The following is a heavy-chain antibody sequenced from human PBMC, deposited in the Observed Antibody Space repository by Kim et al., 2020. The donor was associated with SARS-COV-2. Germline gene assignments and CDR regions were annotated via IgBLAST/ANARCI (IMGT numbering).Heavy chain of an antibody. Sequence: GGSLRLSCAASGFTFSSYGMHWVRQAPGKGLEWVAVISYDGSNKYYADSVKGRFTISRDNSKNTLYLQMNSLRAEDTAVYYCANVASGSAYSSGWSYFDYWGQGTLVTVSS. CDR3: ANVASGSAYSSGWSYFDY. CDR1: GFTFSSYG. V-gene: IGHV3-30*18. CDR2: ISYDGSNK. J-gene: IGHJ4*02. D-gene: IGHD6-19*01.